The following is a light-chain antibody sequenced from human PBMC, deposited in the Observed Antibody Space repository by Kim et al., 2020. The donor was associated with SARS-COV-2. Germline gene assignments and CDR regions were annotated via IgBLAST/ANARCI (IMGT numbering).Light chain of an antibody. CDR1: KRGDKD. CDR3: QEGDSSVV. V-gene: IGLV3-1*01. CDR2: QDS. J-gene: IGLJ2*01. Sequence: VSPRQTASSTWSGDKRGDKDACWYQQKPGQPPVLVIDQDSKRPSGIPERFSGSNAGNTATLTISGTQAMDEADYYCQEGDSSVVCGGGTKLTVL.